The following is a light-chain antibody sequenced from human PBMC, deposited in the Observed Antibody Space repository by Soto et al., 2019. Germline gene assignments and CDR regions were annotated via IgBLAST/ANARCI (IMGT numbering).Light chain of an antibody. CDR1: QGISSY. Sequence: DLQLTQSPSFLSASVGDRVTITCRASQGISSYLAWYQQKPGKAPKLLIYAASILQIGAPSRFSGSGSGTEFTLTISYLQPEDFATFYCQQLNTYPYTFGQGTKLEI. CDR2: AAS. V-gene: IGKV1-9*01. J-gene: IGKJ2*01. CDR3: QQLNTYPYT.